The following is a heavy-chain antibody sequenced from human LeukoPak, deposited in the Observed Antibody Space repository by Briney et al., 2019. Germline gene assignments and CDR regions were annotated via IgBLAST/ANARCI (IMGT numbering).Heavy chain of an antibody. CDR1: GGSISSYY. CDR2: IYYSGST. Sequence: SETLSLTCTVSGGSISSYYWSWIRQPPGKGLEWIGYIYYSGSTNYNPSLKSRVTISVDTSKNQFSLKLSSVTAADTAVYYCARRRYGFHNWFDPWGQGTLVTVSS. V-gene: IGHV4-59*08. CDR3: ARRRYGFHNWFDP. J-gene: IGHJ5*02. D-gene: IGHD5-18*01.